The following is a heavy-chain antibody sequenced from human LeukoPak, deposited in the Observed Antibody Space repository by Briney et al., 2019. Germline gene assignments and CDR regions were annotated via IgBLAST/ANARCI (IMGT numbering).Heavy chain of an antibody. CDR2: INSDGSST. V-gene: IGHV3-74*01. Sequence: GGSLRLSCAASGFTVSSNYMSWVRQAPGKGLVWVSRINSDGSSTSYADSVKGRFTISRDNAKNTLYLQMNSLRAEDTAVYYCVYRGSEGYWGQGTLVTVSS. D-gene: IGHD3-10*01. J-gene: IGHJ4*02. CDR1: GFTVSSNY. CDR3: VYRGSEGY.